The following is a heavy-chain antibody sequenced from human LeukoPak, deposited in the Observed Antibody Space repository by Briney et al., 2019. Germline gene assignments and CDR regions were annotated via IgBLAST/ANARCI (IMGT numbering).Heavy chain of an antibody. CDR3: AGGKSGYYYYYYYYMDV. J-gene: IGHJ6*03. Sequence: SETLSLTCTVSGGSISSYYWSWIRQPPGKGLEWSGYIYYSGSTNYNPSLKSRVTISVDTSKNQFSLKLSSVTAADTAVYYCAGGKSGYYYYYYYYMDVWGKGTTVTVSS. CDR1: GGSISSYY. D-gene: IGHD3-22*01. V-gene: IGHV4-59*01. CDR2: IYYSGST.